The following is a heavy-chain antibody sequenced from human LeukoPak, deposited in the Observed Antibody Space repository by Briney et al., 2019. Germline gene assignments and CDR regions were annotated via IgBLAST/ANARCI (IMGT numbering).Heavy chain of an antibody. V-gene: IGHV4-59*01. Sequence: SETLSLTCTVSGGSISSSYWRWTRQPPGKGLEWIGYFYYSGSNNYSPSLKSRVTISVDTSNNHFSLKLSSVMAADTAVYYCARAVRDRGVIMPLFDPWGQGTLVTVSS. CDR2: FYYSGSN. J-gene: IGHJ5*02. CDR1: GGSISSSY. CDR3: ARAVRDRGVIMPLFDP. D-gene: IGHD3-10*01.